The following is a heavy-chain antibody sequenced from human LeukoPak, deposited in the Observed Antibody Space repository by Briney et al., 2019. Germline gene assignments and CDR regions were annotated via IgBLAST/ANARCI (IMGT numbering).Heavy chain of an antibody. V-gene: IGHV1-18*01. J-gene: IGHJ4*02. Sequence: ASVKVSCKTSAYSFTPYAIHWVRQAPGQRLEWMGWISAYNGNTNYAQKLQGRVTMTTDTSTSTAYMELRSLRSDDTAVYYCARDYYDSRYHGYYFDYWGQGTLVTVSS. CDR3: ARDYYDSRYHGYYFDY. CDR1: AYSFTPYA. CDR2: ISAYNGNT. D-gene: IGHD3-22*01.